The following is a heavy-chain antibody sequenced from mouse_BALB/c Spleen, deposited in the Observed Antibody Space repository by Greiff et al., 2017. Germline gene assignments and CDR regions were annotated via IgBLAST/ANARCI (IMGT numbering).Heavy chain of an antibody. D-gene: IGHD1-2*01. CDR3: TRSSTTATD. J-gene: IGHJ2*01. CDR2: IYPGSGSI. CDR1: GYTFTSYW. Sequence: LQHPGSELVRPGASVKLSCKASGYTFTSYWMHWVKQRPGQGLEWIGNIYPGSGSINYDEKFKSKATLTVDTSSSTAYMQLSSLTSEDSAVYYCTRSSTTATDWGQGTTLTVSS. V-gene: IGHV1S22*01.